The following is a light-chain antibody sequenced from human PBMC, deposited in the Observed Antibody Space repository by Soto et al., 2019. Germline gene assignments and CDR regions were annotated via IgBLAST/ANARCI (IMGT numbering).Light chain of an antibody. J-gene: IGKJ1*01. CDR3: QQYNSYSWT. CDR2: KAS. CDR1: QRIDTW. V-gene: IGKV1-5*03. Sequence: DLQMTQSPSTLSASVGDRVSITCRASQRIDTWLAWYQQKPGKAPNLLIYKASSLERGVPSRFSGSGSGTEFTLTISSLQPDDFSTYYCQQYNSYSWTFGQGTKVEIK.